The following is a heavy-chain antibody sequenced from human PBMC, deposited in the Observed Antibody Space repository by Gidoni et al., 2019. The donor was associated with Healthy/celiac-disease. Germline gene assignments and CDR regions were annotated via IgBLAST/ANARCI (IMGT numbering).Heavy chain of an antibody. D-gene: IGHD1-26*01. CDR1: GGTFSSYA. Sequence: QVQLVQSGAEVKKPGSSVKVSCKASGGTFSSYAISWVRQAPGQGLEWMGGIIPIFGTANYAQKFQGRVTITADKSTSTAYMELSSLRSEDTAVYYCARGSDPRQVGAPNTLAAAFDIWGQGTMVTVSS. CDR2: IIPIFGTA. V-gene: IGHV1-69*06. J-gene: IGHJ3*02. CDR3: ARGSDPRQVGAPNTLAAAFDI.